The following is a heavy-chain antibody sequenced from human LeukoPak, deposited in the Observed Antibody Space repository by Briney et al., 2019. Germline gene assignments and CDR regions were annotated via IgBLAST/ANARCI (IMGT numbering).Heavy chain of an antibody. CDR1: GGSFSGYY. CDR3: ARGRNQQLVLVWCDL. V-gene: IGHV4-34*01. CDR2: INHSGST. J-gene: IGHJ5*02. Sequence: PSETLSLTCAVYGGSFSGYYWSWIRQPPGKGLEWIGEINHSGSTNYNPSLKSRVTISVGTSKNQFSLKLSSVTAADTALYYCARGRNQQLVLVWCDLWGQGTLVTVSS. D-gene: IGHD6-13*01.